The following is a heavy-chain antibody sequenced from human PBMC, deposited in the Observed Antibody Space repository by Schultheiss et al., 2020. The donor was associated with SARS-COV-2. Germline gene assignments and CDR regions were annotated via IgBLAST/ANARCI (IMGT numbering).Heavy chain of an antibody. CDR1: GCTFSDYY. J-gene: IGHJ6*02. CDR3: AGERCSTVTREYYYYYGMDV. D-gene: IGHD4-17*01. Sequence: GGSLRLSCAASGCTFSDYYMSWIRQAPGKGLEWVSYISSSGSTIYYADSVKGRFTISRDNAKNSLYLQMNSLRAEDTAVYYCAGERCSTVTREYYYYYGMDVWGQGTTVTVSS. V-gene: IGHV3-11*01. CDR2: ISSSGSTI.